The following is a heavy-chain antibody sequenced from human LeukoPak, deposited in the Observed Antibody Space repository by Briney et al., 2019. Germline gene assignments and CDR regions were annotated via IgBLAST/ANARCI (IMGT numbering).Heavy chain of an antibody. J-gene: IGHJ5*02. D-gene: IGHD1-26*01. V-gene: IGHV3-30*03. CDR3: ARAGDSGELPPP. CDR1: GFTFSSYG. CDR2: ISYDGSNK. Sequence: PGGSLRLSCAASGFTFSSYGMHWVRQAPGKGLEWVAVISYDGSNKYYADSVKGRFTISRDNSKNTLYLQMNSLRAEDTAVYYCARAGDSGELPPPWGQGTLVTVSS.